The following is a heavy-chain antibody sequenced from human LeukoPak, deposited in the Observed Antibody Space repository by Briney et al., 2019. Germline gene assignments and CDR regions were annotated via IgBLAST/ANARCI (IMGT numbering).Heavy chain of an antibody. D-gene: IGHD2-21*02. CDR2: ISYDGSNK. Sequence: PGGSLRLSCAASGFAFNSYAMHWVRQAPGKGLEWVAVISYDGSNKYYTDSVKGRFTISRDNSKNTLYLQMNSLRDEDTAVYYCARDFGGGDCIDYWGQGTLVTVSS. CDR1: GFAFNSYA. J-gene: IGHJ4*02. V-gene: IGHV3-30-3*01. CDR3: ARDFGGGDCIDY.